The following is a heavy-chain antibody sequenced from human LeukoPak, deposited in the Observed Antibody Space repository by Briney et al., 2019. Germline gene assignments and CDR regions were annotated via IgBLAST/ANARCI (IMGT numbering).Heavy chain of an antibody. D-gene: IGHD3-22*01. CDR1: GGSISSSSYY. CDR3: ARHRVSDGYYYGRSFDY. V-gene: IGHV4-39*07. CDR2: IYYSGST. Sequence: SETLSLTCTVSGGSISSSSYYWGWIRQPPGKGLEWIGSIYYSGSTYYNPSLKSRVTISVDTSKNQFSLKLSSVTAADTAVYYCARHRVSDGYYYGRSFDYWGQGTLVTVSS. J-gene: IGHJ4*02.